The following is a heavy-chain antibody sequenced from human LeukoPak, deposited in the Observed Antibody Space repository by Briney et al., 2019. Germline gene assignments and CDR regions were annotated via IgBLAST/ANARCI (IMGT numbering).Heavy chain of an antibody. CDR3: ASSGSYAEYYFDY. V-gene: IGHV4-38-2*02. CDR1: GYSISSGYY. Sequence: PSETLSLTCTVSGYSISSGYYWGWIRQPPGKGLEWIGSIYHSGSTYYNPSLKSRVTISVDTSKNQFSLKLSSVTAADTAVYYCASSGSYAEYYFDYWGQGTLVTVSS. CDR2: IYHSGST. D-gene: IGHD1-26*01. J-gene: IGHJ4*02.